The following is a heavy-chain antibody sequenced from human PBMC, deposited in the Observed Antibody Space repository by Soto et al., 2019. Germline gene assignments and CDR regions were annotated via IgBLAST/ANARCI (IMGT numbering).Heavy chain of an antibody. CDR2: IHYSGLT. D-gene: IGHD3-3*01. CDR3: ARRPVLYYFDY. J-gene: IGHJ4*02. Sequence: QVQLQKSGPGLVKPSQTLSLTCTVSGGSISRSNYYWGWIRQPPGKGLEWIGYIHYSGLTYYNPSLKSRVTISIDTPKNQFSLKLTTVTAADTAVYYCARRPVLYYFDYWGQGTLVTVSS. V-gene: IGHV4-30-4*01. CDR1: GGSISRSNYY.